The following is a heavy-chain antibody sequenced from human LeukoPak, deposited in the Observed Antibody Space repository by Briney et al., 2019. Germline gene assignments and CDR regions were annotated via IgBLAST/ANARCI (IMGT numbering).Heavy chain of an antibody. CDR3: AKEEGYCSSTSCYGTPDY. V-gene: IGHV3-23*01. D-gene: IGHD2-2*01. CDR1: GYSISSGYY. CDR2: ISGSGGST. J-gene: IGHJ4*02. Sequence: PSETLSLTCTVSGYSISSGYYWGWIRQPPGKGLEWVSAISGSGGSTYYADSVKGRFTISRDNSKNTLYLQMNSLRAEDTAVYYCAKEEGYCSSTSCYGTPDYWGQGTLVTVSS.